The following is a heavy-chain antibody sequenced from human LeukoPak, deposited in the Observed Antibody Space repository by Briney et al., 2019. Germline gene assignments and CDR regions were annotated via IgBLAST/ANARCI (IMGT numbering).Heavy chain of an antibody. J-gene: IGHJ6*02. Sequence: SQTLSLTCAISGDSVSSNSAAWNWIRQSPSRGLEWLGRTYYRSKWYNDYAVPVKSRITINPDTSKNQFSLQLNSVTPEDTAVYYCARELWKHIVATIGPKYYYYGMDVRGQGTTVTVSS. CDR1: GDSVSSNSAA. V-gene: IGHV6-1*01. CDR3: ARELWKHIVATIGPKYYYYGMDV. CDR2: TYYRSKWYN. D-gene: IGHD5-12*01.